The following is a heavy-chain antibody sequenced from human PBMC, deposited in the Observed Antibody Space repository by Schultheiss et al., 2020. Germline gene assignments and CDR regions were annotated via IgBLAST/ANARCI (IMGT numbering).Heavy chain of an antibody. CDR1: GFTFSNAW. Sequence: GGSLRLSCAASGFTFSNAWMSWVRQAPGKGLEWVGRIKSKTDGGTTDYAAPVKGRFTISRDDSKNTLYLQMNSLRAEDTAVYYCARSHEIRLFLDYWGQGTLVTVSS. J-gene: IGHJ4*02. D-gene: IGHD3-22*01. CDR3: ARSHEIRLFLDY. CDR2: IKSKTDGGTT. V-gene: IGHV3-15*01.